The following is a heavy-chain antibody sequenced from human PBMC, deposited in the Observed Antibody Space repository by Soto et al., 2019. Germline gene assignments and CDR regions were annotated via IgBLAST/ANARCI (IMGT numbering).Heavy chain of an antibody. CDR1: GFTFSGSA. CDR3: TRPPGRFGVPTACYFGMDV. J-gene: IGHJ6*02. CDR2: IRSKANSYAT. Sequence: RRLSCAASGFTFSGSAMHWVRQASGKGLEWVGRIRSKANSYATAYAASVKGRFTISRDDSKNTAYLQMNSLKTEDTAVYYCTRPPGRFGVPTACYFGMDVWGQGTTVTVSS. V-gene: IGHV3-73*01. D-gene: IGHD3-10*01.